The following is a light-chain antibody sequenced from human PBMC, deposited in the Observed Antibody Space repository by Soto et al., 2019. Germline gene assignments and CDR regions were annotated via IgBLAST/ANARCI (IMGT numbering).Light chain of an antibody. V-gene: IGKV1-39*01. CDR3: QQSYSAPYT. J-gene: IGKJ2*01. CDR1: QSIRNY. CDR2: AAS. Sequence: DIQMTQSPSSLSASVGDRVTITCRASQSIRNYLNWYQQKPGIAPKLLIYAASSLQSGVPSRFSGSGSGTDFTLTFSSLQPEDFATYYCQQSYSAPYTFGQGTKLEIK.